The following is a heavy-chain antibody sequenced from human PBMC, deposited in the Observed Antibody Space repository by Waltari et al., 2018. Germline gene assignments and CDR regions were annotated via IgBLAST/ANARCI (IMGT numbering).Heavy chain of an antibody. V-gene: IGHV1-46*03. J-gene: IGHJ4*02. CDR3: ASQRAGSGWLSIDY. CDR1: GYPFTTYY. CDR2: INPDGGST. D-gene: IGHD6-19*01. Sequence: QVQLVQSGAEVKKPGASVKVSCKASGYPFTTYYMHWVRQAPGQGREWVGIINPDGGSTSYAQKFQARLTMTSDTSTSPVYMQLTSLTSEDTAVYYCASQRAGSGWLSIDYWGQGTLVTVSS.